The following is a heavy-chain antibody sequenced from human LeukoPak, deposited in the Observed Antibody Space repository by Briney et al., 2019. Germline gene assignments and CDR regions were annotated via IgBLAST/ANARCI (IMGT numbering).Heavy chain of an antibody. CDR2: IIPIFGTA. CDR1: GYTFTSYY. V-gene: IGHV1-69*13. D-gene: IGHD1-26*01. CDR3: ARGPPRSSPDY. Sequence: ASVKVSCKASGYTFTSYYMHWVRQAPGQGLEWMGGIIPIFGTANYAQKFQGRVTITADESTSTAYMELSSLRSEDTAVYYCARGPPRSSPDYWGQGTLVTVSS. J-gene: IGHJ4*02.